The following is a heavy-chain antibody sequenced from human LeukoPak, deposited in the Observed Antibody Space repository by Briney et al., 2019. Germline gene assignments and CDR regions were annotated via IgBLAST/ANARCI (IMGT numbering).Heavy chain of an antibody. D-gene: IGHD3-16*01. CDR3: ARDHSGDYGIPNGFDY. V-gene: IGHV3-30-3*01. J-gene: IGHJ4*02. CDR2: ISYDGSNK. CDR1: GFTFSSYA. Sequence: GGSLRLSCAASGFTFSSYAMHWVRQAPGKGLEWVAVISYDGSNKYYADSVKGRFTISRDNSKNTLYLQMNSLRAEDTAVYYCARDHSGDYGIPNGFDYWGQGTLVTVSS.